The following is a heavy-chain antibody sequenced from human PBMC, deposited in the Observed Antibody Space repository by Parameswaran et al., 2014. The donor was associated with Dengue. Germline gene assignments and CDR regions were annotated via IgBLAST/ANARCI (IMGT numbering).Heavy chain of an antibody. D-gene: IGHD3-3*01. CDR3: ARGANYDFWSGYSSVNWFDP. CDR2: ISAYNGNT. J-gene: IGHJ5*02. Sequence: SWVRQAPGQGLEWMGWISAYNGNTNYAQNLQGRVTMTTDTSTSTAYMELRSLRSDDTAVYYCARGANYDFWSGYSSVNWFDPWGQGTLVTVSS. V-gene: IGHV1-18*01.